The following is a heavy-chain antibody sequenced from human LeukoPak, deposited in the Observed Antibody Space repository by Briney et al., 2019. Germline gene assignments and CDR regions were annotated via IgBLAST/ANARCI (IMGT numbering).Heavy chain of an antibody. V-gene: IGHV3-48*02. D-gene: IGHD3-22*01. CDR2: ISRSSSKI. J-gene: IGHJ4*02. Sequence: QPGGSLRLSCAASEFTLSSYDMNWVRQAPGKGLEWVSFISRSSSKIFYADSVKGRFTISRDNAKSSLYLQMNSLREEDTAIYYCARDALTADTSGYYFDYWGQGTLVTVSS. CDR3: ARDALTADTSGYYFDY. CDR1: EFTLSSYD.